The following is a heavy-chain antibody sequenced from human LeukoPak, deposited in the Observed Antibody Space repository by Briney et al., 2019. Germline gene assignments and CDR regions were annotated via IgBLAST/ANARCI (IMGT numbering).Heavy chain of an antibody. CDR3: ARDGVVPAADFDP. Sequence: GGSLRLSCAASGFTFSSYSMNWVRQAPGKGLEWVSSISSSSSYIYYADSVKGRFTISRDNAKNSLYLQMNSLRAEDTAVYYCARDGVVPAADFDPWGQGTLVTVSS. CDR1: GFTFSSYS. D-gene: IGHD2-2*01. V-gene: IGHV3-21*01. CDR2: ISSSSSYI. J-gene: IGHJ5*02.